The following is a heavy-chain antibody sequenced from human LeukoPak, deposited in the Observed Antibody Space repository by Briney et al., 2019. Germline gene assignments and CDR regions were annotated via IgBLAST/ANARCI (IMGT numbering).Heavy chain of an antibody. Sequence: PSETLSLTCTVSCGSISSSSYYWGWIRQPPGKGLEWIGSIYYSGSTYYNPSLKSRVTISVDTSKNQFSLKLSSVTAADTAVYYCARSLVARGSWFDPWGQGTLVTVSS. CDR2: IYYSGST. J-gene: IGHJ5*02. CDR1: CGSISSSSYY. V-gene: IGHV4-39*01. D-gene: IGHD3-10*01. CDR3: ARSLVARGSWFDP.